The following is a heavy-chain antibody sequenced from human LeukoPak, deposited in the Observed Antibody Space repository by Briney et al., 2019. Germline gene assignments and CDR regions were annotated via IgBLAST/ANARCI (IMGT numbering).Heavy chain of an antibody. D-gene: IGHD1-26*01. J-gene: IGHJ5*02. CDR1: GDTFSNYA. CDR2: ISTYNDHT. Sequence: ASVKVSCKASGDTFSNYAISWVRQAPGQGLEWMGWISTYNDHTKYGQKLQGRVTMTTDASTSTAYMELRSLRSDDTAVYYCARDRSGSYSSWFDPWGQGTLVTVSS. V-gene: IGHV1-18*01. CDR3: ARDRSGSYSSWFDP.